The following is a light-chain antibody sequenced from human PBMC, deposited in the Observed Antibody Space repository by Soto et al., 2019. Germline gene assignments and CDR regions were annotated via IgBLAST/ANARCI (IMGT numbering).Light chain of an antibody. Sequence: QSALTQPASVSGSPGQSITISCTGTISDVGGYNFVSWYQQYPGKAPKLMICDVSNRPSGVSNRFSGSKSGNTASLTISGLQAEDVADHYCSSFTGSNYVFATGTKLTVL. CDR3: SSFTGSNYV. CDR2: DVS. CDR1: ISDVGGYNF. V-gene: IGLV2-14*03. J-gene: IGLJ1*01.